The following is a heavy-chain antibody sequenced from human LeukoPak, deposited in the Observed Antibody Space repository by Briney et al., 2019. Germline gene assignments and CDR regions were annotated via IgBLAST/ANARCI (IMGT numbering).Heavy chain of an antibody. Sequence: PGGSLRLSCAASVFALSAYWMNWVRQAPWKGLQWLANIKQDGTVQHYVDSVKGRFTISRDNAKNSLFLQMNSLRAEDTALYYCARDYAATGAMDVWGQGTTVTVS. D-gene: IGHD2-15*01. CDR2: IKQDGTVQ. CDR1: VFALSAYW. V-gene: IGHV3-7*01. J-gene: IGHJ6*02. CDR3: ARDYAATGAMDV.